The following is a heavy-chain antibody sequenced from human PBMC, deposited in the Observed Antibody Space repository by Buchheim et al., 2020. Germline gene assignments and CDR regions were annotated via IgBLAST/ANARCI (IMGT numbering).Heavy chain of an antibody. Sequence: QVQLVQSGAEVKKPGSSVKVSCKASGGTFSSYAISWVRQAPGQGLEWMGRIIPILGIANYEQKFQGRVTITADKSTSTAHMELSSLRSEDTAVYYCARSRDYYDSSGYPTDYWGQGTL. CDR1: GGTFSSYA. CDR2: IIPILGIA. CDR3: ARSRDYYDSSGYPTDY. V-gene: IGHV1-69*04. D-gene: IGHD3-22*01. J-gene: IGHJ4*02.